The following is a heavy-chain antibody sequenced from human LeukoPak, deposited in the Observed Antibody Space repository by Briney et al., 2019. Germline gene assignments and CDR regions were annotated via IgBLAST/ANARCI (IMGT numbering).Heavy chain of an antibody. CDR1: GFTFSSYG. D-gene: IGHD3-22*01. J-gene: IGHJ6*03. Sequence: PGGSLRLSCAASGFTFSSYGMHWVRQAPGKGLEWVAFIRYDGSNKYYADSVEGRFTISRDNSENTLYLQMNSLRAEDTSVYYCAKDLSNDSSGYYYYYYYMDVWGKGTTVTISS. CDR3: AKDLSNDSSGYYYYYYYMDV. V-gene: IGHV3-30*02. CDR2: IRYDGSNK.